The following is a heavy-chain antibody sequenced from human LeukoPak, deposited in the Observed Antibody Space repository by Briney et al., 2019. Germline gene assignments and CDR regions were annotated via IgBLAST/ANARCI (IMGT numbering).Heavy chain of an antibody. D-gene: IGHD4-17*01. CDR1: GGSISSGRYY. CDR3: ARADDYGLYFDY. Sequence: SQTLSLTCTVSGGSISSGRYYWSWIRQPAGKGLEWIGRIYTSGSTQYNPSLKSRVTISLDTSKNQFSLKLSSVTAADTAVYYYARADDYGLYFDYWGQGTLVTVSP. J-gene: IGHJ4*02. CDR2: IYTSGST. V-gene: IGHV4-61*02.